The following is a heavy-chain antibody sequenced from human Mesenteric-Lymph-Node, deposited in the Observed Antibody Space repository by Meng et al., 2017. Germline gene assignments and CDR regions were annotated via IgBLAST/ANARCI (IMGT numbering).Heavy chain of an antibody. CDR3: ARGGPNDFWSGYLDY. CDR2: ISAYNGNT. D-gene: IGHD3-3*01. V-gene: IGHV1-18*01. Sequence: QVQPVQAGAEVKKPGASVKVSFKASGYTFTSYGISWVRQAPGQGLEWMGWISAYNGNTNYAQKLQGRVTMTTDTSTSTAYMELRSLRSDDTAVYYCARGGPNDFWSGYLDYWGQGTLVTVSS. J-gene: IGHJ4*02. CDR1: GYTFTSYG.